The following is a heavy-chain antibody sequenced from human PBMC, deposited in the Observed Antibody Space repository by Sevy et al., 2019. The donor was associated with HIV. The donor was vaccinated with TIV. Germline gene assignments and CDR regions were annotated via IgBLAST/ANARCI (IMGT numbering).Heavy chain of an antibody. Sequence: GGSLRLSCAGSAFTLNNTWMSWVRQAPGKGLEWVGRIKSKSDGGTTDYGAPVRGRFIISRDDLKNTAYLEMNSLKSEDTGVYYCTTDPPGYYYGSGTAPYMDVWGKGTTVTVSS. J-gene: IGHJ6*04. D-gene: IGHD3-10*01. CDR2: IKSKSDGGTT. CDR3: TTDPPGYYYGSGTAPYMDV. V-gene: IGHV3-15*05. CDR1: AFTLNNTW.